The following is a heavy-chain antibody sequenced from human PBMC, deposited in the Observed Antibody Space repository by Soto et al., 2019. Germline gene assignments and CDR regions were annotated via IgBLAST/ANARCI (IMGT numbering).Heavy chain of an antibody. CDR3: ARAKGITIFGVVTLYNWFDP. V-gene: IGHV1-18*04. CDR2: ISAYNGNT. Sequence: ASVKVSCKASGYTFTSYGISWVRQAPGQGLEWMGWISAYNGNTNYAQKLQGRVTMTTDTSTSTAYMELRSLRSDDTAVYYCARAKGITIFGVVTLYNWFDPWGQGTLVTVSS. CDR1: GYTFTSYG. D-gene: IGHD3-3*01. J-gene: IGHJ5*02.